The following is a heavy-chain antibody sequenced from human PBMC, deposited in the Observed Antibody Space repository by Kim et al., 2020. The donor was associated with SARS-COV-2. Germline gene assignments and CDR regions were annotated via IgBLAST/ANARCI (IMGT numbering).Heavy chain of an antibody. V-gene: IGHV3-72*01. Sequence: GGSLRLSCAASGFTFSDYYMDWVRQAPGKGLEWVGRIKNKANSYTTEYAASVRGRFTISRDESKNSMFLQMNSLKIEDTALYYCVRVASTSNVFDNWGKG. CDR3: VRVASTSNVFDN. CDR1: GFTFSDYY. J-gene: IGHJ4*02. CDR2: IKNKANSYTT. D-gene: IGHD2-21*01.